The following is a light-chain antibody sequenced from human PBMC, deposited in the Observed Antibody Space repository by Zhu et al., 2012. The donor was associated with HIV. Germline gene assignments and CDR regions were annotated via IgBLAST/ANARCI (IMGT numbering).Light chain of an antibody. CDR3: QQYGTSPYT. CDR2: GTS. CDR1: HGVSTTF. J-gene: IGKJ2*01. Sequence: ENVLTQSPGTLSLSPGERATLSCRASHGVSTTFVAWYQQKSGRAPRLLIYGTSNRVTGTSDRFSGSGGRQYGTEFTLTITRVEPNDSAIYYCQQYGTSPYTFGQGTKLEIK. V-gene: IGKV3-20*01.